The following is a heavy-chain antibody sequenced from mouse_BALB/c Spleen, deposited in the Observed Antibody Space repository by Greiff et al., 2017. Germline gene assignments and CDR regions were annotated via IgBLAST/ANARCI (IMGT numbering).Heavy chain of an antibody. CDR1: GFSLTSYG. CDR2: IWAGGST. Sequence: VKLMESGPGLVAPSQSLSITCTVSGFSLTSYGVHWVRQPPGKGLEWLGVIWAGGSTNYNSALMSRLSISKDNSKSQVFLKMNSLQTDDTAMYYCARDRGYRDLAWFAYWGQGTLVTVSA. V-gene: IGHV2-9*02. J-gene: IGHJ3*01. CDR3: ARDRGYRDLAWFAY. D-gene: IGHD2-14*01.